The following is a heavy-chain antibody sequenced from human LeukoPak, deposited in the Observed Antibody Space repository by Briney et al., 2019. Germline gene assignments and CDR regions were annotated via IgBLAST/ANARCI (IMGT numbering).Heavy chain of an antibody. D-gene: IGHD2-15*01. CDR1: TFTFSDYA. V-gene: IGHV3-23*01. CDR3: AKGIVVVVAAGYGMDV. Sequence: PGGSLRLSCTASTFTFSDYAMSWVRQAPGKGLEWVSAISGNGGSTYYADSVKGRFTISRDNSKNTLYLQMNSLRAEDTAVYYCAKGIVVVVAAGYGMDVWGQGTTVTVSS. CDR2: ISGNGGST. J-gene: IGHJ6*02.